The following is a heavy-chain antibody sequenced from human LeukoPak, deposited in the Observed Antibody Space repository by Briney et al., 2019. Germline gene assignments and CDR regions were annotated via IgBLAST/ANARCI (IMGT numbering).Heavy chain of an antibody. V-gene: IGHV1-69*05. D-gene: IGHD2-8*01. Sequence: SVKVSCKASGGTFSSYAISWVRQAPGQGLEWMGRIIPIFGTANYAQKFQGRVTITTDESTSTAYMELSSLRSEDTAVYYCAREAPQYAAQEDYWGQGTLVTVSS. CDR2: IIPIFGTA. CDR3: AREAPQYAAQEDY. J-gene: IGHJ4*02. CDR1: GGTFSSYA.